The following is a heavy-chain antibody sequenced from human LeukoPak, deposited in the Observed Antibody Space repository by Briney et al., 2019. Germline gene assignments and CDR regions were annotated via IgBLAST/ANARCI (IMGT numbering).Heavy chain of an antibody. D-gene: IGHD6-19*01. CDR3: ARDSRGWYWSFDY. J-gene: IGHJ4*02. Sequence: GGSLRLSCAAPGFTVSSNYMSWVRQAPGKGLEGVSVIYSGGSTYYADSVKGRFTISRDNSKNTLYLQMNSLRAEDTAVYYCARDSRGWYWSFDYWGQGTLVTVSS. V-gene: IGHV3-66*01. CDR1: GFTVSSNY. CDR2: IYSGGST.